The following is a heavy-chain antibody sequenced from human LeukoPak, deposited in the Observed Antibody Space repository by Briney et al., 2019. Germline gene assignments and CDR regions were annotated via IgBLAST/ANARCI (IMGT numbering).Heavy chain of an antibody. Sequence: ASVKVSCKASGFTFTSSAMQWVRQARGQRLEWIGWIVVGSGNTNYAQKFQERVTITRDMSTSTAYMELSSLRSEDTAVYYCARGDRATVTLYWGQGTLVTVSS. CDR3: ARGDRATVTLY. V-gene: IGHV1-58*02. CDR1: GFTFTSSA. CDR2: IVVGSGNT. D-gene: IGHD4-17*01. J-gene: IGHJ4*02.